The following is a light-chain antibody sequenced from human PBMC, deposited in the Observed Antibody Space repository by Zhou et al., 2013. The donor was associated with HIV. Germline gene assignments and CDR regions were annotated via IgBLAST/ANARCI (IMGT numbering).Light chain of an antibody. CDR2: GAS. CDR1: QSVSSN. CDR3: QQRINWPQT. V-gene: IGKV3-15*01. Sequence: EIVMTQSPATLSVSPGERATLSCRASQSVSSNVAWYQQKPGQAPRLLIHGASTRATGIPARFSGSGSGTDFTLTISSLEPEDFAVYYCQQRINWPQTFGQGTKLEIK. J-gene: IGKJ2*01.